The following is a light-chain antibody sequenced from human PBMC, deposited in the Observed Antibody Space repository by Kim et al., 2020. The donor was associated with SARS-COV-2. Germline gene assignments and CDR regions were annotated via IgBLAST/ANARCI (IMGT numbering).Light chain of an antibody. Sequence: ATINCKSSQSVLYSTNNKNYLAWYQQKPGQPPRLLIYGASTRASGVPARFSGSGSGTDFTLSISSLQAEDVAVYYCQQYYSTPRTFGQGTKVDIK. CDR1: QSVLYSTNNKNY. CDR2: GAS. J-gene: IGKJ1*01. CDR3: QQYYSTPRT. V-gene: IGKV4-1*01.